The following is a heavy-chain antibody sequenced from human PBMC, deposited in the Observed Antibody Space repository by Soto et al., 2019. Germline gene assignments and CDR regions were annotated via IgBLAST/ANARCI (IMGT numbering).Heavy chain of an antibody. V-gene: IGHV4-30-4*01. CDR2: IYYSGST. J-gene: IGHJ6*02. Sequence: PSETLSLTCTVSGGSISSGDDYWSWIRQPPGKGLEWIGYIYYSGSTYYNPSLKSRVTISVDTSKNQFSLKLSSVTAADTAVYYCASRKNYYCSGMAVWGQGTTVTVSS. CDR1: GGSISSGDDY. CDR3: ASRKNYYCSGMAV.